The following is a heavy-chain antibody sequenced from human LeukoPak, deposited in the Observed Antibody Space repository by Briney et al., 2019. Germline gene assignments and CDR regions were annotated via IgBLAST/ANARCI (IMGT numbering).Heavy chain of an antibody. CDR1: GFTFSSYW. Sequence: GGSLRLSCAASGFTFSSYWMSWVHQAPGKGLEWVANIKQDGSEKYYVDSVKGRFTISRDNAKNSLYLQMNSLRAEDTAVYYCAREEHYDFWSGYYYYYGMDVWGQGTTVTVSS. J-gene: IGHJ6*02. V-gene: IGHV3-7*01. CDR3: AREEHYDFWSGYYYYYGMDV. CDR2: IKQDGSEK. D-gene: IGHD3-3*01.